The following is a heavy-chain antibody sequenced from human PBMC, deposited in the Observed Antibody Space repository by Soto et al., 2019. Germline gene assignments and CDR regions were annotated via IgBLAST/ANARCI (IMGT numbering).Heavy chain of an antibody. CDR3: ARVGPWVPYYYDSSPYTFETWFDP. D-gene: IGHD3-22*01. CDR2: IYHGGST. Sequence: PSETLSLTCAVSGYSISSGYYWCCLRQPPGKGLECIGSIYHGGSTYYNPSLNSRVTLSIDMTNNHVSLILNSVTAADTAVYYCARVGPWVPYYYDSSPYTFETWFDPWGQGTLVTVSS. J-gene: IGHJ5*02. V-gene: IGHV4-38-2*01. CDR1: GYSISSGYY.